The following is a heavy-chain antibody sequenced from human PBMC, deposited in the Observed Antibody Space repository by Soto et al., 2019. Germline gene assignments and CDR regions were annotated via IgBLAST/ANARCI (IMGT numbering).Heavy chain of an antibody. CDR2: ISYDGSKE. Sequence: GGSLRLSCAASGFSFSSYGMHWVRQAPGQGPEWVAVISYDGSKETYADSVKGRFTISRDNSKNTLYLQMNSLRVEDTALYYCAKEGRQWLTYYYYGMDVWGQGTSVTVSS. V-gene: IGHV3-30*18. J-gene: IGHJ6*02. D-gene: IGHD6-19*01. CDR3: AKEGRQWLTYYYYGMDV. CDR1: GFSFSSYG.